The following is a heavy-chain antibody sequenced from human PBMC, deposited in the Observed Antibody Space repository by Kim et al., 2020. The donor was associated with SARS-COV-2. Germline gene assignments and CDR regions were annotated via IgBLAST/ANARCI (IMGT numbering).Heavy chain of an antibody. V-gene: IGHV3-48*02. CDR3: ARGPVIAAPGDYYYGMDV. CDR2: ISSSSSTI. CDR1: GFTFSSYS. Sequence: GGSLRLSCAASGFTFSSYSMNWVRQAPGKALEWVSYISSSSSTIYYADSVKGRFTISRDNAKNSLYLQMNSLRDEDTAVYYCARGPVIAAPGDYYYGMDVWGQGTTVTVSS. D-gene: IGHD6-13*01. J-gene: IGHJ6*02.